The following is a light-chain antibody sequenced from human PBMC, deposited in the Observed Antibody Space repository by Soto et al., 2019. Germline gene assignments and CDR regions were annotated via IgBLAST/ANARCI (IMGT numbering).Light chain of an antibody. CDR3: MQAQDMRT. J-gene: IGKJ4*01. Sequence: DIVMTQSPLSLPVTPGEPASISCRSSQSLLYSNGNNYLDWYVQKPGQSPQLLIYLGSNRASGVPDRFSGSGSCTDFTLKISRVEAEYVGVYYCMQAQDMRTFGGGTKVEIK. CDR1: QSLLYSNGNNY. V-gene: IGKV2-28*01. CDR2: LGS.